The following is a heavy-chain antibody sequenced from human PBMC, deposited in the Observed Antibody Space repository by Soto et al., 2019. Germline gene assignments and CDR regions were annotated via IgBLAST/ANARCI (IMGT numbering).Heavy chain of an antibody. D-gene: IGHD6-19*01. Sequence: QPQLQESGPGLVKPSETLFLTCTVSGGSISSRSYFWGWIRQPPGKGLEWIGSVSYNVRTYYNPALKSRPTMSVDTSKNQFFLKLSSVTATDTAVYYCARQAVDEGYSSGWYFDSWGQGTLVTVSS. CDR1: GGSISSRSYF. V-gene: IGHV4-39*01. CDR2: VSYNVRT. CDR3: ARQAVDEGYSSGWYFDS. J-gene: IGHJ4*02.